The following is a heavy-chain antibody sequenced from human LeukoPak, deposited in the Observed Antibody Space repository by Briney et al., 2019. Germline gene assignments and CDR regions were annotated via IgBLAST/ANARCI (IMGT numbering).Heavy chain of an antibody. V-gene: IGHV1-69*04. CDR3: ARGGGVGYYDSSGLDY. D-gene: IGHD3-22*01. J-gene: IGHJ4*02. CDR1: GGSFSSHA. CDR2: IIPLFTIT. Sequence: APVKVSCKASGGSFSSHAVSWVRQAPGQGLEWMGRIIPLFTITNAAQNFQGRVSFTADTSTTTFYMELSSLRSDDTAVYYCARGGGVGYYDSSGLDYWGQGTLVTVSS.